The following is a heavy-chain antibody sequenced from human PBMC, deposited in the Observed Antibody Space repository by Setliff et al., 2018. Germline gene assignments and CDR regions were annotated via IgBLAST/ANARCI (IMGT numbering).Heavy chain of an antibody. CDR2: IFNDGRT. Sequence: GGSLRLSCAASGFIVSGNYMSWVRQAPDKGLEWVSVIFNDGRTFYADSVRGRFTISRDSSENTLFLQMTSLRAEDTAVYYCSVQSEFGHDCSDGSCHPNYFEHWGQGTQVTVSS. CDR1: GFIVSGNY. D-gene: IGHD2-15*01. V-gene: IGHV3-53*01. CDR3: SVQSEFGHDCSDGSCHPNYFEH. J-gene: IGHJ4*02.